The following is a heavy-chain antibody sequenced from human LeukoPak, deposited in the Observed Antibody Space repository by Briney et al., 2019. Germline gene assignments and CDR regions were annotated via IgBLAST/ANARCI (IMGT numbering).Heavy chain of an antibody. V-gene: IGHV3-7*03. CDR3: ARDSPYSGYDS. Sequence: QSGGSLRLSCAASGFTFSSYWMSWVRQAPGKGLEWVANIKQDGSEKYYVDPVKGRFTISRDNSKNTLYLQMNSLRAEDTAVYYCARDSPYSGYDSWGQGTLVTVSS. CDR2: IKQDGSEK. J-gene: IGHJ5*02. CDR1: GFTFSSYW. D-gene: IGHD5-12*01.